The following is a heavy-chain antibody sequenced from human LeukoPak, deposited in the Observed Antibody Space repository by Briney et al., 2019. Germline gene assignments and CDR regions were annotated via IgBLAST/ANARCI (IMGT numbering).Heavy chain of an antibody. D-gene: IGHD6-13*01. CDR1: GFTFSSYD. V-gene: IGHV3-23*01. J-gene: IGHJ4*02. CDR2: IRSDGGST. Sequence: GGSLRLSCAASGFTFSSYDMSWFRQAPGKGLEWVSFIRSDGGSTLYADSVKGRFTISRDNSKNTLYAEMTSLRAEDTAVYYCATLASGYSSPFDYWGQGTLVTVSS. CDR3: ATLASGYSSPFDY.